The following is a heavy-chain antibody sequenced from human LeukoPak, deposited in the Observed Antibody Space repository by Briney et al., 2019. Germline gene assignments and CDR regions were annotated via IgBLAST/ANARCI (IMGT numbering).Heavy chain of an antibody. Sequence: SETLSLTCAVYGGSFSGYYWSWIRQPPGKGLEWIGEINHSGSTNYNPSLKSRVTISVDTSKNQFSLKLSSVTAADTAVYYCASYGGNFSFDYWGQGTLVTVSS. D-gene: IGHD4-23*01. CDR2: INHSGST. V-gene: IGHV4-34*01. CDR1: GGSFSGYY. CDR3: ASYGGNFSFDY. J-gene: IGHJ4*02.